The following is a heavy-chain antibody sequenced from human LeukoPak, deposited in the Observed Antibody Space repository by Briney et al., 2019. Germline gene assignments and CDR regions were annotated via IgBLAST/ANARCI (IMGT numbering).Heavy chain of an antibody. J-gene: IGHJ4*02. CDR2: IKLDGSEK. CDR1: GFTFSSYW. Sequence: GGSLRLSCAASGFTFSSYWMSWVRQAPGKGLEWVANIKLDGSEKYYVDSVKGRFTISRDNAKNSLYLQMNSLRAEDTAVYYCARVSSGWYMYFDYWGQGTLVTVSS. D-gene: IGHD6-19*01. CDR3: ARVSSGWYMYFDY. V-gene: IGHV3-7*01.